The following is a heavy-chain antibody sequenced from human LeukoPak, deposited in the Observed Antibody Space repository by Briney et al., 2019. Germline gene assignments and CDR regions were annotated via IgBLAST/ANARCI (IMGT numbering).Heavy chain of an antibody. CDR1: GGSISSYY. V-gene: IGHV4-59*01. CDR2: IYYSGST. J-gene: IGHJ4*02. Sequence: SETLSLTCTVSGGSISSYYWSWIRQPPGKGLEWIGYIYYSGSTNYNPSLKSRVTISVDTSKNQFSLKLSSVTAADTSVYYCARSQRGYSIVPSPYGSFDYWGQGTLVTVSS. CDR3: ARSQRGYSIVPSPYGSFDY. D-gene: IGHD4-11*01.